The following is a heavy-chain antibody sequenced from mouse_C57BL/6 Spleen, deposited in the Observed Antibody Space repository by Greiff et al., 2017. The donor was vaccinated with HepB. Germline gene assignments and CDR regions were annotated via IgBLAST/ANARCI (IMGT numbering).Heavy chain of an antibody. CDR3: ARTAQATLFDY. D-gene: IGHD3-2*02. Sequence: EVHLVESGGGLVKPGGSLKLSCAASGFTFSSYAMSWVRQTPEKRLAWVATISDGGSYTYYPDNVKGRFTISRDNAKNNLYLQMSHLKSEDTAMYYCARTAQATLFDYWGQGTTLTVSS. CDR2: ISDGGSYT. V-gene: IGHV5-4*01. CDR1: GFTFSSYA. J-gene: IGHJ2*01.